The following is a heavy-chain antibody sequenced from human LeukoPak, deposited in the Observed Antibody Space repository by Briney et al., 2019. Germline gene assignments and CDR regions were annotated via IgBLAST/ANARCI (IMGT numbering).Heavy chain of an antibody. V-gene: IGHV3-66*01. CDR3: ARGPSGYHNT. CDR1: EFSVGSNY. D-gene: IGHD5-12*01. Sequence: GGSLRLSCAASEFSVGSNYMTWVCQAPGKGLEWVSLIYSGGSTYYADSVKGRFTISRDNSKNTLYLQMNSLRAEDTAVYYRARGPSGYHNTGGQGTLVTVSS. CDR2: IYSGGST. J-gene: IGHJ4*02.